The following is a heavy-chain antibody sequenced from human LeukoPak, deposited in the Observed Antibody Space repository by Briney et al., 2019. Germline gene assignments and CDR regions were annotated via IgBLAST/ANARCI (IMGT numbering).Heavy chain of an antibody. Sequence: PSETLSPTCTVSGYSISSGYYWGWIRQPPGKGLEWIGSIYHSGSTYYNPSLKSRVTISVDTSKNQFSPKLSSVTAADTAVYYCARDYSSGYYVDYWGQGTLVTVSS. D-gene: IGHD3-22*01. CDR1: GYSISSGYY. CDR2: IYHSGST. V-gene: IGHV4-38-2*02. J-gene: IGHJ4*02. CDR3: ARDYSSGYYVDY.